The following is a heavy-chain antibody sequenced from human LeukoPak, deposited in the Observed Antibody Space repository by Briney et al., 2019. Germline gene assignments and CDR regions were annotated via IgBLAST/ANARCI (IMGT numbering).Heavy chain of an antibody. CDR3: ARGRYYGSGSYYQYYYYYYGMDV. CDR2: INHSGST. CDR1: GGSFSGYY. V-gene: IGHV4-34*01. Sequence: SETLSLTCAVYGGSFSGYYWSWIRQPPGKGLEWIGEINHSGSTNYNPSLKSRVTISVDTSKNQFSLKLSSVTAADTAVYYCARGRYYGSGSYYQYYYYYYGMDVWGQGTTVTVPS. J-gene: IGHJ6*02. D-gene: IGHD3-10*01.